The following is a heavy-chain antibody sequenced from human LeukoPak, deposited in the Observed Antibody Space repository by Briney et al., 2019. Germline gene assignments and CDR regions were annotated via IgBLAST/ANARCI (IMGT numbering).Heavy chain of an antibody. D-gene: IGHD6-19*01. Sequence: SETLSLTCDVSGASIRNKFWSWLRHPPGKALEWIGYISYTGTTNYNPSLKSRVTISVDTSKNQFSLKLSSVTAADTAVYYCARDYYSSGWYENYWGQGTLVTVSS. V-gene: IGHV4-59*12. CDR1: GASIRNKF. CDR2: ISYTGTT. CDR3: ARDYYSSGWYENY. J-gene: IGHJ4*02.